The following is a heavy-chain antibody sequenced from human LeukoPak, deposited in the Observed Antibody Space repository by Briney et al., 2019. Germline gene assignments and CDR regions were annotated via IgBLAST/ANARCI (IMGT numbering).Heavy chain of an antibody. Sequence: GGSLRLSCIVSGFTFTSHGMHWVRQAPGKGLDWVAYIGNDGRDIYYADSLRGRFTISRDDSKNTVNLQMGSLKVEDTALYYCARDLVGGWSCDHWGQGSLVAVSS. J-gene: IGHJ4*02. CDR1: GFTFTSHG. D-gene: IGHD3-16*01. CDR3: ARDLVGGWSCDH. CDR2: IGNDGRDI. V-gene: IGHV3-30*02.